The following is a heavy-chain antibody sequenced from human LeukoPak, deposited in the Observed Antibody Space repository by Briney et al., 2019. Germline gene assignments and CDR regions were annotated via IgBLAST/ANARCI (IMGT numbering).Heavy chain of an antibody. Sequence: PSGTLSLTCAVSGVSISTSNWWSWVRQPPGKGLEWIGEIYHSGSTNYNPSLKSRVTISVDESNNHFSLNLTSVTAADTAVYYCASQRLGLDYWGQGTLVTVSS. CDR3: ASQRLGLDY. D-gene: IGHD6-19*01. CDR1: GVSISTSNW. V-gene: IGHV4-4*02. J-gene: IGHJ4*02. CDR2: IYHSGST.